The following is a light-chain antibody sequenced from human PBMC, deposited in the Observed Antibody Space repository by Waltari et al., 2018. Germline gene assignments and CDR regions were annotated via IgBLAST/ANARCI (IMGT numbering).Light chain of an antibody. Sequence: QSALTQPASVSGSPGQSITISCTGTSSDVGGYPYVSWYQHHPGKAPKLMIHYVNKRPSGVSNRFSGSKSGNTASLTISGLQAEDEADYYCSSYTSISTFYVFGT. CDR2: YVN. V-gene: IGLV2-14*03. CDR1: SSDVGGYPY. CDR3: SSYTSISTFYV. J-gene: IGLJ1*01.